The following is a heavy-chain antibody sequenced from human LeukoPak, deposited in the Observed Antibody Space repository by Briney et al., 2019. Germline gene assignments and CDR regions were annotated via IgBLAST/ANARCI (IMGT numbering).Heavy chain of an antibody. J-gene: IGHJ4*02. CDR1: GDSISSHKW. D-gene: IGHD3-16*01. V-gene: IGHV4-4*02. CDR3: ARDVERGAVSDY. CDR2: IYHSGNT. Sequence: SETLSLTCAVSGDSISSHKWWSWVRQPPGKGLEWIGEIYHSGNTNYNPSLKSRVTISVDKSKNQFSLKLSSVTAADTAVYYCARDVERGAVSDYWGQGALVTVSS.